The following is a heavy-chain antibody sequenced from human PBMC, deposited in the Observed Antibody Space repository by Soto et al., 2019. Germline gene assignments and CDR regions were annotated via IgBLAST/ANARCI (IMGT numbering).Heavy chain of an antibody. Sequence: QVQLQQWGAGLLKPSETLSLTCAVSGGSFSGYYWSWIRQPPGKGLEWIGEINHSGSTNYNPSLKSRVTISVDTSKNQFSLKLSSVTAADTAVYYCARVNQSLSVAGEYFDYWGQGTLVTVSS. CDR3: ARVNQSLSVAGEYFDY. V-gene: IGHV4-34*01. CDR1: GGSFSGYY. CDR2: INHSGST. D-gene: IGHD6-19*01. J-gene: IGHJ4*02.